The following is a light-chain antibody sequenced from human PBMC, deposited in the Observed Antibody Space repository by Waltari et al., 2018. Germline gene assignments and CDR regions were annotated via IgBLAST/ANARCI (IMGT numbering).Light chain of an antibody. CDR3: ETGGHGTWV. J-gene: IGLJ3*02. CDR1: SGHITNV. V-gene: IGLV4-69*01. Sequence: QLVLTQSPSASASLGASVKLTCTLSSGHITNVIAWHQQQPGKGPRYLMKVNSDGSHRKGADIPDRFSGSGSGPERYLTISSLQSEDEADYYCETGGHGTWVFGGGTKLTVL. CDR2: VNSDGSH.